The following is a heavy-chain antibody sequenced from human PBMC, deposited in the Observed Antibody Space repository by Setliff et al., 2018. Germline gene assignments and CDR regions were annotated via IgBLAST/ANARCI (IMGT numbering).Heavy chain of an antibody. J-gene: IGHJ4*02. V-gene: IGHV4-4*02. D-gene: IGHD3-22*01. CDR1: GFTFSTYW. CDR2: IYYSGST. Sequence: GSLRLSCAASGFTFSTYWMSWVRQAPGKGLEWIGYIYYSGSTYYNPSLKSRVTISVDTSKNQFSLKLSSVSAADTAVYYCARESRYYYDNLGTLDYWGQGTLVTVSS. CDR3: ARESRYYYDNLGTLDY.